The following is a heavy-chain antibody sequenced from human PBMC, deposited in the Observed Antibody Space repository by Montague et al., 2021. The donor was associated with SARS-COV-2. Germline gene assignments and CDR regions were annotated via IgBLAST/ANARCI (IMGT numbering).Heavy chain of an antibody. Sequence: SLRLSCAASGFTFSSYGMRWVRQDPGKGLEWVAVIWYDGSNKYYADSVKGRFTISRDNSKNTLYLQMNSLRAEDTAVYYCARDLFWGTDSGTQQRRDYWGQGTLVTVSS. D-gene: IGHD3-16*01. CDR2: IWYDGSNK. J-gene: IGHJ4*02. V-gene: IGHV3-33*01. CDR3: ARDLFWGTDSGTQQRRDY. CDR1: GFTFSSYG.